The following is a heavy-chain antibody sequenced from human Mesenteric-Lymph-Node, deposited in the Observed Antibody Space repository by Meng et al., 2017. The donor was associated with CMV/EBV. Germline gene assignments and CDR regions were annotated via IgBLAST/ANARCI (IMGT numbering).Heavy chain of an antibody. CDR1: DGSFSNYY. CDR3: ARSPGGYDFWSGSIRLYYFDY. V-gene: IGHV4-34*01. D-gene: IGHD3-3*01. Sequence: SETLSLTCGVDDGSFSNYYWSWIRQPPGKGLEWIATIYYSGNTHYNTSLKSRLTISVDMSKNQVSLKLTSVTAADSAVYYCARSPGGYDFWSGSIRLYYFDYWGQGTLVTVSS. J-gene: IGHJ4*02. CDR2: IYYSGNT.